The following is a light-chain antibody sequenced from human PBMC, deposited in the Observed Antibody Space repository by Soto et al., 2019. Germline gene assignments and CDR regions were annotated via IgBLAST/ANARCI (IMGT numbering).Light chain of an antibody. CDR1: SSDVGGYNY. CDR3: SSYTSSSTYV. V-gene: IGLV2-14*03. Sequence: QSMLTQPASVSGSPGQSIAISCTGTSSDVGGYNYVSWYQQHPGKAPKLMIYDVSNRPSGVSNRFSGSKSGNTASLTISGRQAEDGADYYCSSYTSSSTYVFGTGPKVTAL. J-gene: IGLJ1*01. CDR2: DVS.